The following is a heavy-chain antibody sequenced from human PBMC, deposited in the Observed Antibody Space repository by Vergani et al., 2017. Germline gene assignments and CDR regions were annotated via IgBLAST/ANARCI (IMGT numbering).Heavy chain of an antibody. CDR3: ARPPGIAAAGSLSYYYCMDV. CDR1: GGTLSSYA. Sequence: QVQLVQSGAEVKKPGSPVKVSCKASGGTLSSYAISWVRQAPGQGLEWMGGIIPIFGTANYAQKFQGRVTITADESTSTAYMELSSLGSEDTAVYYCARPPGIAAAGSLSYYYCMDVWGQGTTVTVSS. D-gene: IGHD6-13*01. CDR2: IIPIFGTA. J-gene: IGHJ6*02. V-gene: IGHV1-69*12.